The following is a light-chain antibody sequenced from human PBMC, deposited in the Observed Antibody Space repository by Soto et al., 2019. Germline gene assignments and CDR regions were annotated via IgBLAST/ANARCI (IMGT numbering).Light chain of an antibody. J-gene: IGLJ1*01. CDR3: QSYDSSLIGAYV. V-gene: IGLV1-40*01. Sequence: QSELTQPPSVSGAPGQRVTISCTGSSSNIVAGYDVHWYQQLPGTAPKLLIYGNSNRPSGVPDRFSGSKSGTSASLAITGLQAEDDSDYYCQSYDSSLIGAYVFGTGTRSPS. CDR1: SSNIVAGYD. CDR2: GNS.